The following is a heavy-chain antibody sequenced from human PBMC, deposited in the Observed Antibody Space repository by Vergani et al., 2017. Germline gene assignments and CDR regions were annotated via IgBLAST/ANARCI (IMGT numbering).Heavy chain of an antibody. J-gene: IGHJ4*02. CDR1: GFTFTNYN. CDR3: AKLRPTPGSVDY. V-gene: IGHV3-21*06. Sequence: EVQVVETGGGLVQPGGSLRLSCAASGFTFTNYNMNWVRQAPGKGLEWVSSISISSNSIYYSDSVKGRFTVSRDIAKNSLYLQMNSLRAEDTAVYYCAKLRPTPGSVDYWGQGTLVTVSS. CDR2: ISISSNSI. D-gene: IGHD2-15*01.